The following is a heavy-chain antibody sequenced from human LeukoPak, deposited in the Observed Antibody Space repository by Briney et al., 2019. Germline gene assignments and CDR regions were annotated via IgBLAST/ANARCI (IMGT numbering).Heavy chain of an antibody. CDR3: AKDREILRY. D-gene: IGHD1-26*01. Sequence: GGSLRLSCAASGFTFSSYGMSWVRQAPGKGLEWVSAISVGGGSTYYAESVKGRFTISRDNSKNTLYLQMNSLRAEDTAVYYCAKDREILRYWGQGTLVTVSS. V-gene: IGHV3-23*01. CDR2: ISVGGGST. CDR1: GFTFSSYG. J-gene: IGHJ4*02.